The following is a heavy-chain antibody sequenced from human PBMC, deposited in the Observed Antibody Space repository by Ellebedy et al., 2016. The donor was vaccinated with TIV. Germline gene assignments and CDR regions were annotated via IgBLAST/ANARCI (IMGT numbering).Heavy chain of an antibody. CDR1: GYSISSDYY. CDR3: ARHPNWWYFDS. J-gene: IGHJ4*02. CDR2: SHYSGST. Sequence: SETLSLTCTVSGYSISSDYYWGWIRQPPGKGLEWIGSSHYSGSTYYDPSLNSRVIISVDTSKNQVSLEVRSVTAADTAVYYCARHPNWWYFDSWGQGTLVTVSS. D-gene: IGHD2-15*01. V-gene: IGHV4-38-2*02.